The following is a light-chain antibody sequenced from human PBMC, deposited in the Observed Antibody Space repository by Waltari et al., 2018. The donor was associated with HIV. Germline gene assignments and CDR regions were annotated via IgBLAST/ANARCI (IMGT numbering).Light chain of an antibody. V-gene: IGLV3-25*03. CDR2: KDN. CDR3: QSTDVRGSQVI. J-gene: IGLJ2*01. CDR1: ALANQY. Sequence: SYELAQPFSVSVSPGQTAAITCFGDALANQYTNWYQQKPGQSPVLVICKDNERPSGVPERFSGSRSGTTVTLTISGVHAEDEADYYCQSTDVRGSQVIFGGGTKLTVL.